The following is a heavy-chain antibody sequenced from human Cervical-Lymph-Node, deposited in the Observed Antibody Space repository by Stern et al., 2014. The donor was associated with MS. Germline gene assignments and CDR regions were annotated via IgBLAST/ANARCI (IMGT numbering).Heavy chain of an antibody. CDR3: ARMVVAVAGTVGAFDI. J-gene: IGHJ3*02. CDR2: IFSNDEK. V-gene: IGHV2-26*01. Sequence: ESGPVLVKPTETLTLTCTVSGVSLSNARMGVSWIRQPPGKALEWLSHIFSNDEKSYSTSLKSRLTISKDTSKSQVVLTMTNMDPVDTATYYCARMVVAVAGTVGAFDIWGQGTMVTVSS. CDR1: GVSLSNARMG. D-gene: IGHD6-19*01.